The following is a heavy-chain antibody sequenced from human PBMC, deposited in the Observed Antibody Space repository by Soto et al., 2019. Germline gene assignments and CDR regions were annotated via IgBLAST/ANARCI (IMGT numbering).Heavy chain of an antibody. CDR3: TRDSNTAEVGPRPIGYFDL. J-gene: IGHJ2*01. CDR2: ISATGGST. D-gene: IGHD2-2*01. V-gene: IGHV3-23*01. Sequence: EVQLLESGGGSVQPGGSLRLSCAASGFSFSTYAMAWVRQAPGKGLDWVSLISATGGSTYYADSVKGRFTISRDNSKNILHLQLNSLRAEDTALYYCTRDSNTAEVGPRPIGYFDLWGRGTLVTVSA. CDR1: GFSFSTYA.